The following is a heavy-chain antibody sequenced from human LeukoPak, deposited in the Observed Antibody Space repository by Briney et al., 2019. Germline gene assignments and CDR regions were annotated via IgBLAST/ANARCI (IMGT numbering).Heavy chain of an antibody. CDR3: ARALWEGYFDY. J-gene: IGHJ4*02. Sequence: ASVKVSCKASGYTFTSYGISWVRQAPGQGIEWMGWISAYNGNTNYAQKLQGRVTMTTDTSTSTAFIALRSLTSHDTAVYYCARALWEGYFDYWGQGTLVTVSS. CDR2: ISAYNGNT. CDR1: GYTFTSYG. V-gene: IGHV1-18*01. D-gene: IGHD1-26*01.